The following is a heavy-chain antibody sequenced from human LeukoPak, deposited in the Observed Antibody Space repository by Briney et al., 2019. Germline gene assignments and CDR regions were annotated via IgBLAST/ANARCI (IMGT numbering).Heavy chain of an antibody. Sequence: ASVKVSCKASGYTFTSYDINWVRQATGQGLEWMGWMNPNSGNTGYAQKFQGRVTMTRNTSISTAYMELSGLRSEDTAVYYCAIAAMVRGVFDYWGQGTLVTVSS. V-gene: IGHV1-8*01. CDR1: GYTFTSYD. D-gene: IGHD3-10*01. J-gene: IGHJ4*02. CDR3: AIAAMVRGVFDY. CDR2: MNPNSGNT.